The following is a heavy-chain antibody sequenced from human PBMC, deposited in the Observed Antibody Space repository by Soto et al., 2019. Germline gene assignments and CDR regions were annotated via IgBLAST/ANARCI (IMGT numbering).Heavy chain of an antibody. CDR2: ISSSSSYI. CDR1: GFTFSSYS. D-gene: IGHD3-3*01. V-gene: IGHV3-21*01. J-gene: IGHJ6*02. Sequence: GGSLRLSCAASGFTFSSYSMNWVRQAPGKGLEWVSSISSSSSYIYYADSVKGRFTISRDNAKNSLYLQMNSLRAEDTAVYYCASGAGTIFGVPQGMDVWGQGTTVTVSS. CDR3: ASGAGTIFGVPQGMDV.